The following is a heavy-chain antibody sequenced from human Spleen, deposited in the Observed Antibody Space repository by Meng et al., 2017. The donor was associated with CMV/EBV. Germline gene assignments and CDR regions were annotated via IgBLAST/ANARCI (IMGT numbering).Heavy chain of an antibody. D-gene: IGHD4-11*01. CDR2: IYYSGST. CDR3: ARGYSNHAYFDY. CDR1: GGSSSSGGYY. J-gene: IGHJ4*02. Sequence: TVSGGSSSSGGYYWSWIRQHPGKGLEWIGYIYYSGSTYYNPSLKSRVIISVDTSKNQFSLNLSSLTAADTAVYYCARGYSNHAYFDYWGQGTLVTVSS. V-gene: IGHV4-31*02.